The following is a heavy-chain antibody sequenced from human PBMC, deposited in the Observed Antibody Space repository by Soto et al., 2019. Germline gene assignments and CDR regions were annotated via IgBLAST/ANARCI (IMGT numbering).Heavy chain of an antibody. J-gene: IGHJ5*02. CDR3: ARATIDHYNWFDP. V-gene: IGHV4-31*03. CDR2: IYYSGST. CDR1: GGSISSGGYY. Sequence: QVQLQESGPGLVKPSQTLSLTCTVSGGSISSGGYYWSWIRQHLVKGLEWIAYIYYSGSTYYNPSLKSRVTISVDTSTNQFSLKLSSVTAADTAVYYCARATIDHYNWFDPWGQGTLVTVSS.